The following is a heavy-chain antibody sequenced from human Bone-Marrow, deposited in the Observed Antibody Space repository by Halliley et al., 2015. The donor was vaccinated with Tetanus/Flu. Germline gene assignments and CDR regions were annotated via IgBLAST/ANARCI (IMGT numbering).Heavy chain of an antibody. J-gene: IGHJ6*02. CDR2: ISYDGSKK. V-gene: IGHV3-30*04. D-gene: IGHD6-6*01. CDR1: GFIFSDYS. Sequence: AVSGFIFSDYSIHWVRQAPGKGLEWVAVISYDGSKKYQADSVEGRFTISRDNSKNTLYLQMNSLRAEDTAVYYCARSSARYVVDYYYGMDVWGPGTTVTVSS. CDR3: ARSSARYVVDYYYGMDV.